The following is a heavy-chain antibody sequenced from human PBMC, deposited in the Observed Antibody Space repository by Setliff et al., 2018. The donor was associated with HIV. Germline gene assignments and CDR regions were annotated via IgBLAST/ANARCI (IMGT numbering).Heavy chain of an antibody. CDR3: VTSSSWSSRLNF. CDR2: IYHTGKT. J-gene: IGHJ4*02. D-gene: IGHD2-2*01. V-gene: IGHV4-39*01. Sequence: SETLSLTCTVSGGSVSTSSYSWGWIRQPPEKGLEWIGTIYHTGKTYYNSSLNSRVTIAVDTSKDQFSLNLSTVTAADTAVYYCVTSSSWSSRLNFWGPGMLVTVSS. CDR1: GGSVSTSSYS.